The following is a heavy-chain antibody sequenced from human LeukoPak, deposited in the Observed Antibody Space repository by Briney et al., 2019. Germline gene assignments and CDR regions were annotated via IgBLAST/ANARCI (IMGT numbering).Heavy chain of an antibody. CDR1: GFTFSDSY. CDR2: ISNSGSSI. D-gene: IGHD5-18*01. V-gene: IGHV3-11*01. Sequence: PGGSLRLSCAASGFTFSDSYMTWIRQAPGKGLEWVSYISNSGSSIYYADSVKGRFTTSRDNSKNTLYLQMISLRAEDTAVYYCAKARRIQLWLSWGQGTLVTVSS. CDR3: AKARRIQLWLS. J-gene: IGHJ5*02.